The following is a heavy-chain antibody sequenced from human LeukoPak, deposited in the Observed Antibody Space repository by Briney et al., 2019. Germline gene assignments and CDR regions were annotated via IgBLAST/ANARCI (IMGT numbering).Heavy chain of an antibody. D-gene: IGHD2-2*01. Sequence: ASVKVSCKASGYTFTGYYMHWVRQAPGQGLEWMGWINPNSGGTNYAQRFQGWVTMTRDPSISTAYMELSRLRSDDTAVYFCARGVLPAAMRGVGDAFDIWGQGTMVTVSS. V-gene: IGHV1-2*04. CDR3: ARGVLPAAMRGVGDAFDI. J-gene: IGHJ3*02. CDR1: GYTFTGYY. CDR2: INPNSGGT.